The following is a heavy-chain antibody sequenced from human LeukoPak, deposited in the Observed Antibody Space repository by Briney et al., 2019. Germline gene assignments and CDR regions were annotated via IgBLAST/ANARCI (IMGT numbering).Heavy chain of an antibody. J-gene: IGHJ4*02. V-gene: IGHV3-30*18. CDR1: GFTFSSYG. Sequence: SGGSLRLSCAASGFTFSSYGMHWVRQAPGKGLEWVAVISYDGSNKYYADSVKGRFTISRDNSKNTLYLQKNSLRAEDTAVYYCAKDFLYYYDSSGYLDYWGQGTLVTVSS. D-gene: IGHD3-22*01. CDR3: AKDFLYYYDSSGYLDY. CDR2: ISYDGSNK.